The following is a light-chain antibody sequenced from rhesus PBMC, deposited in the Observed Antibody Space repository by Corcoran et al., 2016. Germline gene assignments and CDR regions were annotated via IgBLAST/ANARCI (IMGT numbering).Light chain of an antibody. CDR2: KAS. V-gene: IGKV1-74*01. J-gene: IGKJ1*01. CDR3: HHGNDTPPT. CDR1: ENVNNY. Sequence: DIQMTQSPSSLSASVGDRVTITCRASENVNNYLNWYQQKPGKAPKLLIYKASPLQSGVPSRFSGSGSGTDDTFTNSSLQPEDVATYYCHHGNDTPPTFGKGTKVEIK.